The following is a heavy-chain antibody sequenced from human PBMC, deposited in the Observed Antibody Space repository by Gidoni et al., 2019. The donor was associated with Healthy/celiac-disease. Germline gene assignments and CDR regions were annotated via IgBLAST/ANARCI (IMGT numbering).Heavy chain of an antibody. J-gene: IGHJ4*02. CDR1: GFTFSSYA. V-gene: IGHV3-64*01. CDR3: ARVKGSGSYLDY. CDR2: ISSNGGST. Sequence: EVQLVESGGGLVQPGGSLRLSCAASGFTFSSYAMHWVRQAPGKGLEYVSAISSNGGSTYYANSVKGRFTISRDNSKNTLYLQMGSLRAEDMAVYYCARVKGSGSYLDYWGQGTLVTVSS. D-gene: IGHD3-10*01.